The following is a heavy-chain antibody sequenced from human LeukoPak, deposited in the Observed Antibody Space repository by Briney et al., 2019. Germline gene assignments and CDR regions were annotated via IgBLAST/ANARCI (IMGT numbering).Heavy chain of an antibody. CDR3: ARIVRYYYDRSDY. D-gene: IGHD3-22*01. Sequence: SETLSLTCAVYGGSFSGYYWSWIRQPPGKGLEWIGEINHSGSTNYNPSLKSRVTISVDTSKNQFSLKLSSVTAADTAVYYCARIVRYYYDRSDYWGQGTLVTVSS. V-gene: IGHV4-34*01. CDR2: INHSGST. CDR1: GGSFSGYY. J-gene: IGHJ4*02.